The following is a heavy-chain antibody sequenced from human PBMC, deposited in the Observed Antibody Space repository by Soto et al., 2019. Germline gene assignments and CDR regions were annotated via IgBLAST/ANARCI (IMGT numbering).Heavy chain of an antibody. CDR2: IIPILGIA. J-gene: IGHJ4*02. CDR1: GGTFSSYT. Sequence: QVQLVQSGAEVKKPGSSVKVSCKASGGTFSSYTISWVRQAPGQGLEWMGRIIPILGIANYAQKFQGRVTITADKSTSTAYMELSSLSSEDTAVYYCARGSSSWYYFDYWGQGTLVTVSS. D-gene: IGHD6-13*01. CDR3: ARGSSSWYYFDY. V-gene: IGHV1-69*02.